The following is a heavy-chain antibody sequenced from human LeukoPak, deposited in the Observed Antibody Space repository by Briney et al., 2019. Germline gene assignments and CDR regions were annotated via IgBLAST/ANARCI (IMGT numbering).Heavy chain of an antibody. CDR3: SRLDVYDFPFDP. J-gene: IGHJ5*02. CDR2: IYHSGST. CDR1: GYSISSGYY. D-gene: IGHD5/OR15-5a*01. V-gene: IGHV4-38-2*01. Sequence: SETLSLTCAVSGYSISSGYYWGWIRQPPGKGLEWIGSIYHSGSTYYNPSLKSRVTISVDTSKNQFSLKLSSVTAADTAVYYCSRLDVYDFPFDPWGKGTLVTVSS.